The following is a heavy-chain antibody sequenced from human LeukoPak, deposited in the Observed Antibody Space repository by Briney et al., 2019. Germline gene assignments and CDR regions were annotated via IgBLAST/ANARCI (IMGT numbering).Heavy chain of an antibody. Sequence: SETLSLTCAVYGGSFSVYYWSWIRQPPGKGLEWIGEINHSGSTNYNPSLKSRVTISVDTSKNQFSLKLSSVTAADTAVYYCARGQTTPFDYWGQGTLVTVSS. CDR1: GGSFSVYY. V-gene: IGHV4-34*01. J-gene: IGHJ4*02. CDR2: INHSGST. D-gene: IGHD2-15*01. CDR3: ARGQTTPFDY.